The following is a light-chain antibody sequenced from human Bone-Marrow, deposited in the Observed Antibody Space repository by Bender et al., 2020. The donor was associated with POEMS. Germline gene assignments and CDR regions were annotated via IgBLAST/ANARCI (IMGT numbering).Light chain of an antibody. V-gene: IGLV1-50*01. J-gene: IGLJ2*01. Sequence: QSVLTQPPSVSGAPGQRVTISCTGSISNIGAGYAVHWYQQLPGTAPKLLIYGNINRPSGVPDRFSGSKSGTSASLAITGLQAEDEADYYCAAWDDLLNGPVFAGGTKLTVL. CDR1: ISNIGAGYA. CDR2: GNI. CDR3: AAWDDLLNGPV.